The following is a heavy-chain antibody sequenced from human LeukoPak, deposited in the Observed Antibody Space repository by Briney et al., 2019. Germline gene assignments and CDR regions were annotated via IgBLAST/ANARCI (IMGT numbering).Heavy chain of an antibody. CDR3: AREHCTNGVCYGFDP. J-gene: IGHJ5*02. D-gene: IGHD2-8*01. CDR1: GGSFSGYY. CDR2: INHSGST. V-gene: IGHV4-34*01. Sequence: PSETLSLTCAVYGGSFSGYYWSWIRQPPGKGLEWIGEINHSGSTNYNPSLKGRVTISVDTSKNQFPLKLSSVTAADTAVYYCAREHCTNGVCYGFDPWGQGTLVTVSS.